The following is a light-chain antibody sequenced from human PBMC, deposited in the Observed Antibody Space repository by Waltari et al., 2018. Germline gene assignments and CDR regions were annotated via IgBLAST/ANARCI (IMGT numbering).Light chain of an antibody. V-gene: IGKV1-39*01. Sequence: DIQMTQSPSSLSASVGDSVTIACRASQRISSYLNWYQQKSGQAPKLLIYAASSLESGVPSRFSGSGFGTDFTLTINSLQPEDFAVYYCQQTYSNFRTFGQGTKVDVK. CDR3: QQTYSNFRT. J-gene: IGKJ1*01. CDR1: QRISSY. CDR2: AAS.